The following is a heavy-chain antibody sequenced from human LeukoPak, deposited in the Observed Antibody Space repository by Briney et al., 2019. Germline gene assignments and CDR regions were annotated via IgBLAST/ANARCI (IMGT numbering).Heavy chain of an antibody. J-gene: IGHJ4*02. Sequence: GGSLRLSCAASGFTLSSHWMSWVRQAPGKGLEWVANIKQDGSEQYYVDSVRGRFTISRDNAKNSLYLQMSSLTAEDTAIYYCARESAGGLDYWGQGTLVTVSS. D-gene: IGHD6-19*01. CDR2: IKQDGSEQ. V-gene: IGHV3-7*05. CDR1: GFTLSSHW. CDR3: ARESAGGLDY.